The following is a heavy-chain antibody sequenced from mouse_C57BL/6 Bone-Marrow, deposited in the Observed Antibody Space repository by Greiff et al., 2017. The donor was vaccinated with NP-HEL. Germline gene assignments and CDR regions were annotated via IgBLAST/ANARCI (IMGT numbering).Heavy chain of an antibody. CDR1: GLSLSTFGMG. CDR2: IWWDDDK. V-gene: IGHV8-8*01. Sequence: QVTLKVSGPGILQPSQTLSLTCSFSGLSLSTFGMGVGWIRQTSGQGLEWLAHIWWDDDKYYNPALKRRLTLSKDTSKNQVFLTLANVDAADTATYYCAQICPAWFAYWGQGTLVTVSA. D-gene: IGHD6-1*01. J-gene: IGHJ3*01. CDR3: AQICPAWFAY.